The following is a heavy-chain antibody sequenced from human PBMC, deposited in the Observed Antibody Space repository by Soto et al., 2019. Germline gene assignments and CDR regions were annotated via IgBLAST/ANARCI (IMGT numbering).Heavy chain of an antibody. CDR3: ARTSGYACDY. J-gene: IGHJ4*02. CDR1: GFTFSSYA. Sequence: EVQLVESGGGLVQPGGSLRLSCAASGFTFSSYAMHWVRQAPGKGLEYVSVISSNGGSTYYANSVKGRFTISRDSSKNTLYLQMGSLRAEDMAVYYCARTSGYACDYWGQGTLVTVSS. V-gene: IGHV3-64*01. CDR2: ISSNGGST. D-gene: IGHD5-12*01.